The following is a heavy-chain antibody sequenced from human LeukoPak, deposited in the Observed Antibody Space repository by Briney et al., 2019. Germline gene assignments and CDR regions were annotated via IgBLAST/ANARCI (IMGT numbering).Heavy chain of an antibody. J-gene: IGHJ3*02. Sequence: PGESLRLSCAASGFTFSSYGMHWVRQAPGKGLEWVAFMRYDGSNKYYADSVKGRFTISRDNSKNTLYLQMNSLRAEDTAVYYCAKDPTGMYAFDIWGQGTMVTVSS. CDR2: MRYDGSNK. CDR3: AKDPTGMYAFDI. CDR1: GFTFSSYG. D-gene: IGHD7-27*01. V-gene: IGHV3-30*02.